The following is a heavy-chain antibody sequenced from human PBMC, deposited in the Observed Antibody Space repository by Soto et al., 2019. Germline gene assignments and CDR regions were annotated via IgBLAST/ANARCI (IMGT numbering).Heavy chain of an antibody. J-gene: IGHJ6*02. CDR2: IYYSGNT. Sequence: SETLSLTCTVSGGSIRSDGYYWSWVRQNPRRGLEWIGSIYYSGNTYYNPSLKSRLTISVDTSKNQFSLNLSSVTAADTAVYYCARDRLMATAGTARHYFGLDVWGQGTTVTFS. CDR1: GGSIRSDGYY. CDR3: ARDRLMATAGTARHYFGLDV. D-gene: IGHD5-18*01. V-gene: IGHV4-31*03.